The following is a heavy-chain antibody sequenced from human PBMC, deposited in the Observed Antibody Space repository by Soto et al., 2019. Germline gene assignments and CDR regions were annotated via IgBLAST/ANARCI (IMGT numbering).Heavy chain of an antibody. V-gene: IGHV3-74*01. Sequence: EVQLVESGGGLVQPGGSLRLSCAASGFTFSSYWMHWVRQAPGKGLVWVSRIYTDGSRADYADSVKGRFTISRDNAKNTVYLQVNSLGAEDMAVYYCARGARNYYYFDYWGQGTLVTVSS. D-gene: IGHD1-7*01. CDR3: ARGARNYYYFDY. CDR2: IYTDGSRA. J-gene: IGHJ4*02. CDR1: GFTFSSYW.